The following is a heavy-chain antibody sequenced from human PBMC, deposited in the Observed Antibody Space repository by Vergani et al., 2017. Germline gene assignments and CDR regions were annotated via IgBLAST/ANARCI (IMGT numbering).Heavy chain of an antibody. D-gene: IGHD6-13*01. CDR3: AGGSDSSSCLDY. Sequence: QVQLVESGGGVVQPGRSLRLSCAASGFTFSSYGMHWVRQAPGKGLEWVAVIWYDGSNKYYADSVKGRFTIARDNSKNTLYLQMNSLRAEDTAVYYCAGGSDSSSCLDYWGQGTLVTVSS. CDR1: GFTFSSYG. V-gene: IGHV3-33*01. J-gene: IGHJ4*02. CDR2: IWYDGSNK.